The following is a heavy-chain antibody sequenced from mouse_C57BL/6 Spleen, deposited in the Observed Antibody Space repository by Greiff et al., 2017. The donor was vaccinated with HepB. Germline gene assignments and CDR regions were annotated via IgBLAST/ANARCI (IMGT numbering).Heavy chain of an antibody. CDR3: ARGDYDYDVWFAY. D-gene: IGHD2-4*01. CDR1: GYTFTSYW. Sequence: QVQLQQPGTELVKPGASVKLSCKASGYTFTSYWMHWVKQRPGQGLEWIGNINPSNGGTNYNEKFKSKATLTVDKSSSPAYMQLSSLTSEDSAVYYCARGDYDYDVWFAYWGQGTLVTVSA. CDR2: INPSNGGT. J-gene: IGHJ3*01. V-gene: IGHV1-53*01.